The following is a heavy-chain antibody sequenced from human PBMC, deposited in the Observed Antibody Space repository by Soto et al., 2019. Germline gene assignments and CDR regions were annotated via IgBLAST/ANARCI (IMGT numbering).Heavy chain of an antibody. CDR1: GASTSSGGYY. J-gene: IGHJ6*02. D-gene: IGHD1-26*01. CDR2: AYSSGSP. CDR3: ARDVHHKLPGYCRYALDV. Sequence: PSETLSLTCTVSGASTSSGGYYWSWIRQHPGKGLKWIGHAYSSGSPYYNSSLTSRVTISVDTSKSQLTLKVPSVTAADTAIYFCARDVHHKLPGYCRYALDVWGQGAPATVSS. V-gene: IGHV4-31*03.